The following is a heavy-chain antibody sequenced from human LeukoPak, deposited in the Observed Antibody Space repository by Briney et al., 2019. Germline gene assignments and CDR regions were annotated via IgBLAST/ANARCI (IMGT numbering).Heavy chain of an antibody. CDR2: IYYSGST. CDR1: GGSISSSSYY. D-gene: IGHD5-18*01. V-gene: IGHV4-39*01. J-gene: IGHJ4*02. CDR3: ARAGYSYGRRYYFDY. Sequence: SETLSLTCTVSGGSISSSSYYWGWIRQPPGKGLEWIGSIYYSGSTYYNPSLKSRVTISVDTSKNQFSLKLSSVTAADTAVYYCARAGYSYGRRYYFDYWGQGTLVTVSS.